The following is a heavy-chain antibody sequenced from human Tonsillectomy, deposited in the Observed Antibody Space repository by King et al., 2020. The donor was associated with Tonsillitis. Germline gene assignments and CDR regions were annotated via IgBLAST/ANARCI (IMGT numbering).Heavy chain of an antibody. J-gene: IGHJ6*03. CDR2: INSDGSST. CDR3: ARARLYRKEYYYMDV. Sequence: VQLVESGGGLVQPGGSLRLSCAASGFTFSSYWMHWVRQAPGKGLVWVSRINSDGSSTSYADSVKGRFTISRDNAKNTLYVQMNSRRAEDTAVYYCARARLYRKEYYYMDVWGKGTTVTVSS. CDR1: GFTFSSYW. D-gene: IGHD3-3*01. V-gene: IGHV3-74*01.